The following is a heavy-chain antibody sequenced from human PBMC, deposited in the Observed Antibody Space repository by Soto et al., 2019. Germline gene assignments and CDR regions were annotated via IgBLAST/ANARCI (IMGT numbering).Heavy chain of an antibody. CDR1: GDPFPTNSAT. Sequence: SQTLSPTCALSGDPFPTNSATWDWIRQSPSKGLEWLGRTSYRSKWYNDYAVSVKGRITINPDTSNNQFSLQLNSVTTDDTAVYYCSRVVGNSWLDSWGQGTLVTVSS. D-gene: IGHD2-2*01. V-gene: IGHV6-1*01. CDR3: SRVVGNSWLDS. CDR2: TSYRSKWYN. J-gene: IGHJ5*01.